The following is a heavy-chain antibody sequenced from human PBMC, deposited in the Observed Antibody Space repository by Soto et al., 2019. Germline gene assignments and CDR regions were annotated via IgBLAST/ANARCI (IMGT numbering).Heavy chain of an antibody. D-gene: IGHD2-15*01. CDR2: INTSNDNK. V-gene: IGHV1-18*01. Sequence: QVHLVQSGAEVKKPGASVKVSCKASGYTFTNYGISWVRQAPGEGLEWVGWINTSNDNKLYAQKLQGSRTLTTDTPASTAYMDLTTLRSDDTAVYFCARDPGAASFDFWAQGTLVTVSS. J-gene: IGHJ4*02. CDR3: ARDPGAASFDF. CDR1: GYTFTNYG.